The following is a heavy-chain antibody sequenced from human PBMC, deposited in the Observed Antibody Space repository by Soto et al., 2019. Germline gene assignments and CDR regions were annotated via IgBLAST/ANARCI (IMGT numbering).Heavy chain of an antibody. CDR1: GFTFSSYS. J-gene: IGHJ4*02. D-gene: IGHD5-12*01. V-gene: IGHV3-48*02. CDR3: ARDKPSPKRLRLNYFDY. CDR2: ISSSSDTI. Sequence: EVQLVESGGGLVQPGGSLRLSCAASGFTFSSYSMNWVRQAPGKGLEWVSFISSSSDTIYYADSVKGRITISRDNAKNSLYPQMNSLRDEDTAVYDCARDKPSPKRLRLNYFDYWGQGTLVTVSS.